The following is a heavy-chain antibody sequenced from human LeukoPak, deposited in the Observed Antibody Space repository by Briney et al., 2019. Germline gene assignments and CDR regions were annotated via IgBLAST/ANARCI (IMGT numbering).Heavy chain of an antibody. Sequence: GGSLRLSCAASGFTFSRYWMSWVRQAPGKGLEWVANIKQDGSEKNYVDSVKGRFTISRDNAKNSLYLQMNSLRVEDTAEYYCYSAVPDYWGQGTLVTVSS. J-gene: IGHJ4*02. CDR3: YSAVPDY. D-gene: IGHD2-21*01. V-gene: IGHV3-7*01. CDR2: IKQDGSEK. CDR1: GFTFSRYW.